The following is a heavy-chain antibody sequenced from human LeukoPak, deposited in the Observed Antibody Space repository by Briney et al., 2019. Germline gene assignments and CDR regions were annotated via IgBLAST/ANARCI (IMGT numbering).Heavy chain of an antibody. J-gene: IGHJ4*02. D-gene: IGHD3-9*01. Sequence: SETLSLTCIVSGGSISDTTCFWGWIRQPPGKGLEWIGSIYASGSTYYNPSLKSRVTVSIDTSRNQFSLKLTSVAAADTAVYYCARSGYYDILSGYLYFFDYWGQGTLVTVSS. CDR1: GGSISDTTCF. CDR2: IYASGST. CDR3: ARSGYYDILSGYLYFFDY. V-gene: IGHV4-39*01.